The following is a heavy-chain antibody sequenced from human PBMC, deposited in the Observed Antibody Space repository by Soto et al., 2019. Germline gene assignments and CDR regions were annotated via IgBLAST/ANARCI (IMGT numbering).Heavy chain of an antibody. V-gene: IGHV3-23*01. Sequence: GGSLRLSCAASGFTFSSYALSWVRQAPGKGLEWVSHITDSGDRTFYADSVEGRFIVLRDSSKNTLYLQMNSLRAEDTAVYFCAKTRLWLGHFFDHWGQGTLVTVSS. J-gene: IGHJ4*02. CDR1: GFTFSSYA. D-gene: IGHD6-19*01. CDR2: ITDSGDRT. CDR3: AKTRLWLGHFFDH.